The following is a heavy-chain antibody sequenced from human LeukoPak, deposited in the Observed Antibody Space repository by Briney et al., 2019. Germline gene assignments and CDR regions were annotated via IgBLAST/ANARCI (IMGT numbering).Heavy chain of an antibody. V-gene: IGHV3-30*18. D-gene: IGHD6-13*01. CDR3: SKFVYGSNWLGHFDL. J-gene: IGHJ2*01. CDR2: ISFDGSKE. Sequence: PGRSLRLSCVASGFSISSYGMHWVRQAPGKGLEWVAVISFDGSKEYFADSAKGRFTISRDNSKNTVYLQMDSLRPEDTAVYFCSKFVYGSNWLGHFDLWGRGTLVTVSS. CDR1: GFSISSYG.